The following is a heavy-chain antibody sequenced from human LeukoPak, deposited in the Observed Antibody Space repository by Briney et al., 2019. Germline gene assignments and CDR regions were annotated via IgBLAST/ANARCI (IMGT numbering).Heavy chain of an antibody. CDR1: GFTFSDYY. CDR3: ARVEPHYYDRSGYPPYS. CDR2: ISSSGSTI. V-gene: IGHV3-11*01. J-gene: IGHJ5*01. Sequence: GGSLRLSCAASGFTFSDYYISWIRQAPGKGLEWVSYISSSGSTIYYADSVKGRFTISRDNAKNSLYLQMNSLRAEDTAVYYCARVEPHYYDRSGYPPYSLGEGDLVTVSS. D-gene: IGHD3-22*01.